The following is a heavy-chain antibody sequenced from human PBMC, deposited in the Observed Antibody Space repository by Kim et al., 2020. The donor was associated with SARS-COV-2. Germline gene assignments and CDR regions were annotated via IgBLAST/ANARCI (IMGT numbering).Heavy chain of an antibody. V-gene: IGHV4-31*03. D-gene: IGHD3-9*01. CDR2: IYYSGST. Sequence: SETLSLTCTVSGGSISSGGYYWSWIRQHPGKGLEWIGYIYYSGSTYYNPSLKSRVTISVDTSKNQFSLKLSSVTAADTAVYYCARDQYYDILTGLYGMDVWGQGTTVTVSS. J-gene: IGHJ6*02. CDR1: GGSISSGGYY. CDR3: ARDQYYDILTGLYGMDV.